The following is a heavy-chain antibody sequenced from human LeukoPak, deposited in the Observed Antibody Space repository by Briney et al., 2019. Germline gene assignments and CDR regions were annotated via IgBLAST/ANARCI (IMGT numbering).Heavy chain of an antibody. CDR1: GGSISSGHPS. CDR2: IYHSGST. J-gene: IGHJ3*02. CDR3: ARGGTDFDI. D-gene: IGHD1-26*01. V-gene: IGHV4-30-2*06. Sequence: SETLSLTCAVSGGSISSGHPSWNWFRQSPGNGLEWIGYIYHSGSTYYNPSLKSRVAISVDRSKNQFSLKLRSVTAADTALYYCARGGTDFDIWGQGTMVTVSS.